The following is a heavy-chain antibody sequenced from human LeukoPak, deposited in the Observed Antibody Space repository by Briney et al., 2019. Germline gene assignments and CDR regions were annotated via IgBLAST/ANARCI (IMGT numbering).Heavy chain of an antibody. Sequence: GGSLRLSCAASGFTFSSYAMSWVRQAPGKGLEWVSAISGSGGSTYYADSVKGRFTISRDNSKNTLYLQMNSLRAEDKAVYYCAKVALAAAEDYYYGMDVWGQGTTVTVSS. D-gene: IGHD6-13*01. V-gene: IGHV3-23*01. CDR1: GFTFSSYA. CDR3: AKVALAAAEDYYYGMDV. J-gene: IGHJ6*02. CDR2: ISGSGGST.